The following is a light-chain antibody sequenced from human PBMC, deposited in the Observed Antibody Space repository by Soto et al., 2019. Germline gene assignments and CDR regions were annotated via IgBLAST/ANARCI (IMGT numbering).Light chain of an antibody. CDR3: QQYNNWPLT. V-gene: IGKV3-15*01. J-gene: IGKJ4*01. Sequence: EIVMTHSPATLSVSPWEIATLSCRASQSVSSNLAWYQQKPGQAPRLLIFVASTRATGIPARFTGSGSGTEFTLTISSLQSDDFAMYYCQQYNNWPLTFGGGTKVDIK. CDR2: VAS. CDR1: QSVSSN.